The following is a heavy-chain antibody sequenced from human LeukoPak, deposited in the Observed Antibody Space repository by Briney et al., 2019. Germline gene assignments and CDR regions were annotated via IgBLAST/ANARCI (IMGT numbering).Heavy chain of an antibody. V-gene: IGHV1-8*01. CDR1: GYTFTSYD. Sequence: ASVKVSCKASGYTFTSYDINWVRQATGQGLEWVGWMNPNSGNTGYAQKFQGRVTMTRNTSISTAYMELSSLRSEDTAVYYCARVHGAGTTGGWFDPWGQGTLVTVSS. CDR3: ARVHGAGTTGGWFDP. J-gene: IGHJ5*02. D-gene: IGHD1-1*01. CDR2: MNPNSGNT.